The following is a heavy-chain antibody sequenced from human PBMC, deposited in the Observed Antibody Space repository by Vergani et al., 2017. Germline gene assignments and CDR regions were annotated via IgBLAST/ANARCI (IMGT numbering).Heavy chain of an antibody. CDR3: AKDSELLSYYYYYMDV. Sequence: QVHLVQSGGEVKKPGASVKVSCKASGYTFTSYDINWVRQATGQGLEWMGWMNPNSGNTGYAQKFQGRVTMTRNTSISTAYMELSSLRSEDTAVYYCAKDSELLSYYYYYMDVWGKGTTVTVSS. J-gene: IGHJ6*03. D-gene: IGHD2-2*01. CDR1: GYTFTSYD. CDR2: MNPNSGNT. V-gene: IGHV1-8*01.